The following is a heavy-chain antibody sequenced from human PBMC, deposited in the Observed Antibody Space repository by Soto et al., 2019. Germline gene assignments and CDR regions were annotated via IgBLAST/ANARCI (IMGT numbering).Heavy chain of an antibody. V-gene: IGHV4-4*02. D-gene: IGHD1-26*01. CDR3: ASRDTRPSVDY. J-gene: IGHJ4*02. Sequence: SETLSLTRAVSCGSFTSNRWRTWVRPPAGQGLEGIGEIYRTVSTNYNPSLKSRVTISRDKSETQFSLKVSSLTAAGTAVYYCASRDTRPSVDYGGQGTFVTVSS. CDR1: CGSFTSNRW. CDR2: IYRTVST.